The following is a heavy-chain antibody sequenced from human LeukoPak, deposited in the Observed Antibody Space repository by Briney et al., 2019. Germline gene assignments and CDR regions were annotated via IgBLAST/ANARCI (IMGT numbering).Heavy chain of an antibody. V-gene: IGHV3-53*01. CDR2: IYSGERT. CDR1: GFIVSNNY. Sequence: PGGSLRLSCAASGFIVSNNYMNWGRQAPGKGREWVSIIYSGERTYYADSVKGRLTTSRENSKKTVYLQMNSLTAEDTAVYYCAGGGNLFDYWGQGTLVTVSS. CDR3: AGGGNLFDY. J-gene: IGHJ4*02. D-gene: IGHD4-23*01.